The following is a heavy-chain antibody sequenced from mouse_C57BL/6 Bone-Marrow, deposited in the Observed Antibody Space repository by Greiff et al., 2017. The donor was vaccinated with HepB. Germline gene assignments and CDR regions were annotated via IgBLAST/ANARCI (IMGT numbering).Heavy chain of an antibody. D-gene: IGHD2-12*01. CDR2: IDPETGGT. CDR3: TRDSRFAY. CDR1: GYTFTDYE. Sequence: QVQLKESGAELVRPGASVTLSCKASGYTFTDYEMHWVKPTPVHGLEWIGAIDPETGGTAYNQKFKGKAILTADKSSSTAYMELRSLTSEDSAVYYCTRDSRFAYWGQGTLVTVSA. J-gene: IGHJ3*01. V-gene: IGHV1-15*01.